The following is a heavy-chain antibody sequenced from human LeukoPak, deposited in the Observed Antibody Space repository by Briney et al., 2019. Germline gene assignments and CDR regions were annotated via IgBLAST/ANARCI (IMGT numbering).Heavy chain of an antibody. Sequence: GGSLRLSCAASGFTVSSNYMSWVRQAPGKGLVWVSVIYSGGSTYYADSVKGRFTISRDNSKNTLYLQMNSLRAEDTAVYYCAREDYGDYGYYYGMDVWGQGTTVTVSS. CDR3: AREDYGDYGYYYGMDV. V-gene: IGHV3-66*02. D-gene: IGHD4-17*01. J-gene: IGHJ6*02. CDR2: IYSGGST. CDR1: GFTVSSNY.